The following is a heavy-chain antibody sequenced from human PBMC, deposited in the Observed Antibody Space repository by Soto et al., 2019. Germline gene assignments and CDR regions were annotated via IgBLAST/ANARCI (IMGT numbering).Heavy chain of an antibody. Sequence: SETLSLTCAVYGGSFSGYYWSWIRQPPGKGLEWIGEINHSGSTNYNPSLKSRVTISVDTSKNQFSLKLSSVTAADTAVYYCARGRRDYYGSGSSLDYYYYGMDVWGQGTTVT. D-gene: IGHD3-10*01. V-gene: IGHV4-34*01. J-gene: IGHJ6*02. CDR1: GGSFSGYY. CDR3: ARGRRDYYGSGSSLDYYYYGMDV. CDR2: INHSGST.